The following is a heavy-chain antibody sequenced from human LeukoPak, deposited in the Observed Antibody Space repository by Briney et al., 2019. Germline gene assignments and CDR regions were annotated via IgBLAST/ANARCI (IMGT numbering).Heavy chain of an antibody. V-gene: IGHV4-59*08. J-gene: IGHJ4*02. CDR3: ARLGRELTFDY. CDR2: IYYSGST. Sequence: SETLSLTCTVSGGSISSYYWSWIRQPPGKGLEWIGYIYYSGSTNYNPSLKSRVTISVDTSKNQFSLKLSSVTAADTAVNYCARLGRELTFDYWGQGPLVTVSS. CDR1: GGSISSYY. D-gene: IGHD1-26*01.